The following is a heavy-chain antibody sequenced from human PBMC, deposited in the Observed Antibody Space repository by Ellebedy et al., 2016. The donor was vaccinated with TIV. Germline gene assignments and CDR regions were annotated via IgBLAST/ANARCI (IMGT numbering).Heavy chain of an antibody. V-gene: IGHV3-66*01. J-gene: IGHJ2*01. Sequence: GESLKISCVASGFSVSSNYMTWVRQAPGKGLEWVSVFYSGGTAQYADSVTDRFVISRDTSKNTVFLEMNGLRGEDTAVYYCASARVETPYWYFDIWGRGTSVTVSS. CDR3: ASARVETPYWYFDI. CDR1: GFSVSSNY. D-gene: IGHD4-23*01. CDR2: FYSGGTA.